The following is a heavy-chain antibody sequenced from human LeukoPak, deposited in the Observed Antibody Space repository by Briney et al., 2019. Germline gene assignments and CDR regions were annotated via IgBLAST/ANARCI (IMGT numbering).Heavy chain of an antibody. J-gene: IGHJ3*02. CDR2: IYYSGST. D-gene: IGHD5-24*01. V-gene: IGHV4-59*01. CDR3: ATRMATSGYDAFDI. Sequence: SETLSLTCTVSGGSISSYYWSWIRQPPGKGLEWIGYIYYSGSTNYNPSLKSRVSISLDTSKNQFSLKLNSVTAADTAVYYCATRMATSGYDAFDIWGQGTMVTVSS. CDR1: GGSISSYY.